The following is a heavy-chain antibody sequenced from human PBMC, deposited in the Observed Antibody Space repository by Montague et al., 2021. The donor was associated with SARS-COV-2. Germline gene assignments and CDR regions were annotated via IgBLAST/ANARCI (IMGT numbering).Heavy chain of an antibody. D-gene: IGHD2-21*01. V-gene: IGHV3-74*01. CDR3: VTDGDHWDFDY. CDR1: GFTFSDYW. CDR2: IKGDGTNT. Sequence: SLRLSCAASGFTFSDYWMHWVRQAPGKGLVWVSRIKGDGTNTIYADSVKGRFAISRDNAKNTVYLQMSSLRAEDAAVYYCVTDGDHWDFDYWGQGALVTVSS. J-gene: IGHJ4*02.